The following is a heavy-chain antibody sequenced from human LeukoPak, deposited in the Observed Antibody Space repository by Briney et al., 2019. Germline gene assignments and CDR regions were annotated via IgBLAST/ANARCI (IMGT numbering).Heavy chain of an antibody. CDR3: ARGPIQLWIHNAMDV. D-gene: IGHD1-1*01. CDR1: GFTFGDHA. Sequence: GRSLRLSCTGSGFTFGDHAMSWVRQAPGKGLEWVGFIRSKAYRGTTEYAASVKGRFTISRDDSASIAYLQMNSLKTEDTAVYYCARGPIQLWIHNAMDVWGQGTAVTVSS. CDR2: IRSKAYRGTT. J-gene: IGHJ6*02. V-gene: IGHV3-49*04.